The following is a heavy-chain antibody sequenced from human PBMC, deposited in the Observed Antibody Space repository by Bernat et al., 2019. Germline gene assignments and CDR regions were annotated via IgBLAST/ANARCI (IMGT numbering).Heavy chain of an antibody. V-gene: IGHV4-39*01. J-gene: IGHJ4*02. D-gene: IGHD3-9*01. CDR3: AYCDINEHDFDY. CDR1: GGSFISSSYY. Sequence: QLQLQESGPGLVKPSETLSLTCTVSGGSFISSSYYWGWIRQPPGKGLEWIGSIYYSGSTYYNPSLKSRTTISVDTSKNQFSLKLSTLTAADTTVYYCAYCDINEHDFDYWGQGTMVTVSS. CDR2: IYYSGST.